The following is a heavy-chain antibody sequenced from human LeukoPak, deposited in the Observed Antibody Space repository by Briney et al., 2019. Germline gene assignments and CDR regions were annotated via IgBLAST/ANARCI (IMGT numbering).Heavy chain of an antibody. CDR1: GGTFSSYA. J-gene: IGHJ3*02. CDR3: ATVTNLYYYDSSGYRHDAFDI. D-gene: IGHD3-22*01. V-gene: IGHV1-69*04. Sequence: SVKVSCKASGGTFSSYAISWVRQAPGQGLEWMGRIIPILGIANYAQKFQGRVTMTEDTSTDTAYMELSSLRSENTAVYYCATVTNLYYYDSSGYRHDAFDIWGQGTMVTVSS. CDR2: IIPILGIA.